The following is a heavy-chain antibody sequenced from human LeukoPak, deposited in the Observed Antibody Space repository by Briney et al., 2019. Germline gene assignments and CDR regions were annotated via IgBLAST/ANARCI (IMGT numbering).Heavy chain of an antibody. V-gene: IGHV3-48*04. Sequence: GGSLRLSCAAYGFSFNIYSMNWVRQAPGKGLEWISYISSGGTTKYHTASVKGRFTISRDNAKNSLYLQMSSLRVEDTAAYYCARGKANHFDYWGQGTLVTVSS. CDR1: GFSFNIYS. J-gene: IGHJ4*02. CDR3: ARGKANHFDY. D-gene: IGHD1-26*01. CDR2: ISSGGTTK.